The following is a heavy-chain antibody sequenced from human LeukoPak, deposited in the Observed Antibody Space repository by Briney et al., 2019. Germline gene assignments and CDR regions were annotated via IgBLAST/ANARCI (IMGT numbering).Heavy chain of an antibody. J-gene: IGHJ4*02. Sequence: ASVKVSCKASGYSFTAYYMHWVRQATGQGLEWMGWMNPNSGNTGYAQKFQGRVTITRNTSISTAYMELSSLRSEDTAVYYCARGRGSGRHFDYWGQGTLVTVSS. V-gene: IGHV1-8*03. D-gene: IGHD1-26*01. CDR2: MNPNSGNT. CDR1: GYSFTAYY. CDR3: ARGRGSGRHFDY.